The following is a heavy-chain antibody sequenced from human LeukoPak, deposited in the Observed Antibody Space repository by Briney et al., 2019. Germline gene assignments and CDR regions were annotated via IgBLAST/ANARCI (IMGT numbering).Heavy chain of an antibody. CDR2: IYYSGST. V-gene: IGHV4-39*01. D-gene: IGHD3-22*01. J-gene: IGHJ5*02. CDR1: GGSISSSSYY. Sequence: SETLSLTCTVSGGSISSSSYYWGWIRQPPGKGLEWIGSIYYSGSTYYNPSLTSRVTISVDTSKNQFSLKLSSVTAADSAVYYRARLDSSGYYVPWGSFDPWGQGTLVTVSS. CDR3: ARLDSSGYYVPWGSFDP.